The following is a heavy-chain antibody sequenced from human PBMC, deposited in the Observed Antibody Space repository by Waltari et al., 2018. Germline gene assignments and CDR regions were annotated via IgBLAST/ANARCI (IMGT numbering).Heavy chain of an antibody. CDR1: GYTFTSYA. J-gene: IGHJ4*02. D-gene: IGHD6-13*01. V-gene: IGHV1-3*01. Sequence: QVQLVQSGAEVKKPGASVKVSCKASGYTFTSYAMHLVRQAPGERLEWMGWINAVNGNTKYSQKFQGRVTITRDTSASTAYMELSSLRSEDTAVYYCARVQQQEGFDYWGQGTLVTVSS. CDR3: ARVQQQEGFDY. CDR2: INAVNGNT.